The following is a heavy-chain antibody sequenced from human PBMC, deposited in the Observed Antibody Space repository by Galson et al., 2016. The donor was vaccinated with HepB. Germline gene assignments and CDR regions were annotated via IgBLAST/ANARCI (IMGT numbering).Heavy chain of an antibody. Sequence: SVKVSCKASGYAFTTYGITWVRQAPGQGLEWMGWISAYKNTTHYAQKFQGSVTMTTDTSTGTAYMELRSLRSDDTAVYYCARDRGIAVAGNWFDPWGQGTLVIVSS. J-gene: IGHJ5*02. CDR1: GYAFTTYG. D-gene: IGHD6-19*01. V-gene: IGHV1-18*01. CDR2: ISAYKNTT. CDR3: ARDRGIAVAGNWFDP.